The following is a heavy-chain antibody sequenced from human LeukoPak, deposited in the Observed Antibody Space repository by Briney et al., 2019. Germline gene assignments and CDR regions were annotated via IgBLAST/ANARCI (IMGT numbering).Heavy chain of an antibody. V-gene: IGHV1-8*01. Sequence: ASVKVSCKASEYTFTSYDINWVRPATGQGLEWMGWMNPNSGNTGYAQKFQGRVTMTRNTSISTAYMELSSLRSEDTAVYYCARPRRYCSGGSCYYFDYWGQGTLVTVSS. CDR2: MNPNSGNT. CDR3: ARPRRYCSGGSCYYFDY. J-gene: IGHJ4*02. CDR1: EYTFTSYD. D-gene: IGHD2-15*01.